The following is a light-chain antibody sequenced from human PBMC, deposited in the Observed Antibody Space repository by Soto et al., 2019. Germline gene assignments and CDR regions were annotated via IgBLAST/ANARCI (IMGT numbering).Light chain of an antibody. V-gene: IGLV4-69*01. J-gene: IGLJ1*01. CDR3: QTWATASYV. CDR1: TRHSTYA. Sequence: QLVLTQSPSASASLGASVNLTCALSTRHSTYAIAWHQQHPGKGPRFLMKVNFNGSHRKGDGIPDRFSGSSSGAERYLTISSLQSEDEADYYCQTWATASYVFGTGTKVTVL. CDR2: VNFNGSH.